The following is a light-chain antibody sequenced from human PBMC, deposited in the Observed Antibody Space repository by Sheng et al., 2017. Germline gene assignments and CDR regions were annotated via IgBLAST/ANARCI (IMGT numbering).Light chain of an antibody. CDR1: QSISSW. J-gene: IGKJ2*01. CDR3: QQYNSYSYT. V-gene: IGKV1-5*03. CDR2: KAS. Sequence: DVQMTQSPSTLSASVGDRVTITCRASQSISSWLAWYQQKPGKAPKLLIYKASNLESGVPSRFSGSGSGTEFTLTISSLQPDDFATYYCQQYNSYSYTFGLGDQ.